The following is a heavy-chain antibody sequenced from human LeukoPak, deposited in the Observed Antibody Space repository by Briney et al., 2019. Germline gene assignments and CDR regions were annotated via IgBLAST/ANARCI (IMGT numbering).Heavy chain of an antibody. V-gene: IGHV4-59*01. J-gene: IGHJ4*02. CDR1: GGSISSYY. CDR2: IYYSGST. D-gene: IGHD3-3*01. Sequence: SETLSLTCTVSGGSISSYYWSWIRQPPGQGLEWIGYIYYSGSTNYNPSLKSRVTISVDTSKNQFSLKLSSVTAADTAVYYCARRTGSGYYVFDYWGQGTLVTVSS. CDR3: ARRTGSGYYVFDY.